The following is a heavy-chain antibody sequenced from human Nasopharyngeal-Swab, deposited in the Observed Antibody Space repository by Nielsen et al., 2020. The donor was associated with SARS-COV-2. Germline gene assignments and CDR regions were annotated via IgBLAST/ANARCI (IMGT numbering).Heavy chain of an antibody. Sequence: GGSLRLSCAASGFTFSSYWMSWVRQAPGKGLEWVANIKQDGSEKYYVDSVKGRFTISRDNAKNSLYLQMNSLRAEDTAVYYCARDRLAVAGEVGGWFDPWGQGTLVTVSS. CDR3: ARDRLAVAGEVGGWFDP. CDR2: IKQDGSEK. J-gene: IGHJ5*02. CDR1: GFTFSSYW. V-gene: IGHV3-7*01. D-gene: IGHD6-19*01.